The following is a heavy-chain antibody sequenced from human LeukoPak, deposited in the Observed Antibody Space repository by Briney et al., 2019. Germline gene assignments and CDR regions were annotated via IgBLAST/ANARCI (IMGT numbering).Heavy chain of an antibody. Sequence: SAVNVSCKASGGTFSSYALSWVRQPPAQGLEWMGGGIPIFGTANYAQKFQGRVTITADKSTSTAYMELSSLRSEDTAVYYCARSATGAFWDAFDIWGQGTMVTVSS. CDR3: ARSATGAFWDAFDI. CDR1: GGTFSSYA. D-gene: IGHD3-3*01. V-gene: IGHV1-69*06. CDR2: GIPIFGTA. J-gene: IGHJ3*02.